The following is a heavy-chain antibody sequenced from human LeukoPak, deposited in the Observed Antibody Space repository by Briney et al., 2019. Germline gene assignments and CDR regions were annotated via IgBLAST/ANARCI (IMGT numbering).Heavy chain of an antibody. CDR1: GGFISSSSYY. D-gene: IGHD3-10*01. J-gene: IGHJ6*02. Sequence: PSETLSLTCTVSGGFISSSSYYWGWIRQPPGKGLEWIGSIYYSGSTYYNPSLKSRVTISVDTSKNQFSLKLSSVTAADTAVYYCARHSSLGYYYGSGSPLGVWGQGTTVTVSS. V-gene: IGHV4-39*01. CDR3: ARHSSLGYYYGSGSPLGV. CDR2: IYYSGST.